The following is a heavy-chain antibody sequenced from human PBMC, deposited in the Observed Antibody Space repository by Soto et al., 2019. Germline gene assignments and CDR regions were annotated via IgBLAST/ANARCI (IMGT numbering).Heavy chain of an antibody. CDR3: ARVRCSGGSCRDAYDI. Sequence: GGSLRLSCAASGFTFSTYWMHWVRQAPGKGLVWVSRINSDGSSTSYADSVKGRFTISRDNAKNTLYLQMNSLRAEDTAMYYCARVRCSGGSCRDAYDIWGQGTMVTVSS. V-gene: IGHV3-74*01. D-gene: IGHD2-15*01. CDR2: INSDGSST. J-gene: IGHJ3*02. CDR1: GFTFSTYW.